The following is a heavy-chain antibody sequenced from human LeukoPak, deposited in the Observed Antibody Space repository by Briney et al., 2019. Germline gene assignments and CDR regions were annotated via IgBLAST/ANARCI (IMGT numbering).Heavy chain of an antibody. Sequence: GASVKVSCKVSGYTLTELSMHWVRQAPAKGLEWMGGFDPEDGETIYAQKFQGRVTMTEDTSTDTAYMELSSLRSEDTAVYYCATDGHRYYCYGMDVWGQGTTVTVSS. CDR2: FDPEDGET. CDR3: ATDGHRYYCYGMDV. J-gene: IGHJ6*02. CDR1: GYTLTELS. V-gene: IGHV1-24*01.